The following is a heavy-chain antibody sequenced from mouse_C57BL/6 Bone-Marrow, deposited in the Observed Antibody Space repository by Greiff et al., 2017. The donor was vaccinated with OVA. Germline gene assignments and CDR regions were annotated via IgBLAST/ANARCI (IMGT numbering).Heavy chain of an antibody. V-gene: IGHV5-15*04. CDR1: GFTFSDYG. J-gene: IGHJ4*01. D-gene: IGHD2-2*01. CDR2: ISNLAYSI. CDR3: ARHYGYDPFYYYAMDY. Sequence: EVMLVESGGGLVQPGGSLKLSCAASGFTFSDYGMAWVRQAPRKGPEWVAFISNLAYSIYYADTVTGRFTISRENAKNTLYLEMSSLRSEDTAMYYCARHYGYDPFYYYAMDYWGQGTSVTVSS.